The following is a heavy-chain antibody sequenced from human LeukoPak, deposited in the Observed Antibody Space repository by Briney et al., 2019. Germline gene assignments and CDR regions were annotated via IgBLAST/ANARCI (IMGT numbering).Heavy chain of an antibody. CDR3: AREHSDYRGLFDP. J-gene: IGHJ5*02. Sequence: SETLSLTCAVFGGSFTGYYWSWIRQSPEQGLEWIGEISHRGSTNYNSSLKSRVTISVDTSKNQFSLKLTSVTAADTAVYYCAREHSDYRGLFDPWGQGTMVTVSS. CDR2: ISHRGST. CDR1: GGSFTGYY. D-gene: IGHD5-12*01. V-gene: IGHV4-34*01.